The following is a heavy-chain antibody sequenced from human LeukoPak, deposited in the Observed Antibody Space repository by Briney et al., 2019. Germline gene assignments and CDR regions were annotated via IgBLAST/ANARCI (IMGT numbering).Heavy chain of an antibody. J-gene: IGHJ4*02. CDR2: ISYDGGNK. CDR3: ARDRGELELELVDY. D-gene: IGHD1-7*01. V-gene: IGHV3-30*03. Sequence: PGGSLRLSCAASGFTFSSYGMHWVRQAPGKGLEWVAVISYDGGNKYYADSVKGRFTISRDNSKNTLYLQMNSLRAEDTAVYYCARDRGELELELVDYWGQGTLVTVSS. CDR1: GFTFSSYG.